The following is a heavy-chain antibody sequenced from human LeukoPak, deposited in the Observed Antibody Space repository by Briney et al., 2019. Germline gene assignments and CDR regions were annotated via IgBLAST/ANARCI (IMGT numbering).Heavy chain of an antibody. CDR1: GFTFRSHW. CDR3: ATISAQTFDI. V-gene: IGHV3-7*01. J-gene: IGHJ3*02. D-gene: IGHD5-24*01. Sequence: GGSLRLSCVGSGFTFRSHWVNWVRQSPGKGLEWVANIKPDGIDKYYVDSARGRFTVSRDNAKNSAFLQMNSRRAEDTAIYYCATISAQTFDIWGQGTLVSVSS. CDR2: IKPDGIDK.